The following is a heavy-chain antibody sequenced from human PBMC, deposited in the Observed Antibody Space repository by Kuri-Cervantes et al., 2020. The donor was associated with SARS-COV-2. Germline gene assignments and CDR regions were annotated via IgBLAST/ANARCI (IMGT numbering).Heavy chain of an antibody. CDR2: ISGSGATT. V-gene: IGHV3-23*01. CDR3: AIAAAEFFDY. CDR1: GFTFSIYA. D-gene: IGHD6-13*01. Sequence: GESLKISCAPSGFTFSIYAMNWVRQGPRKGLEWVSGISGSGATTYYADSVKGRFTISRDNSKNTLYLQMDSLRADDTAVYYCAIAAAEFFDYWGQGTLVTVSS. J-gene: IGHJ4*02.